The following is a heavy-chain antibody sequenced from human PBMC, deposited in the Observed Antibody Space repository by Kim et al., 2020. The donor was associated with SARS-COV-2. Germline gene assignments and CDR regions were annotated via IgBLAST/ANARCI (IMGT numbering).Heavy chain of an antibody. CDR2: ISSSSSTI. V-gene: IGHV3-48*02. J-gene: IGHJ4*02. Sequence: GGSLRLSCVGSGLTFSGYSMSWVRKAPGKGLEWVSYISSSSSTIYYADSVKGRFTISRDNAKNSLYLHMNSLRDEDTAVYYCARDGYNWPDSWGQGTLVTVSS. CDR3: ARDGYNWPDS. D-gene: IGHD1-20*01. CDR1: GLTFSGYS.